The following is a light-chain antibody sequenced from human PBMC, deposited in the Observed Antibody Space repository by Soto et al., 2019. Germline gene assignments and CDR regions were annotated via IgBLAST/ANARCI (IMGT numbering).Light chain of an antibody. Sequence: DIQMTQSPSTLSASVGDRVTITCRASQSISTWLAWYQQKPGKAPKLLIYDASSLEGGVPSRFSGGGSGTEFTLTISSLQPDDSATYFCQQYNTYLRTFGQGTTVEIK. V-gene: IGKV1-5*01. CDR1: QSISTW. J-gene: IGKJ1*01. CDR2: DAS. CDR3: QQYNTYLRT.